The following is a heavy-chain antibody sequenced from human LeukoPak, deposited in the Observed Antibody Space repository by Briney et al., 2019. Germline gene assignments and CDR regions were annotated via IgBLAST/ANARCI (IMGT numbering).Heavy chain of an antibody. J-gene: IGHJ6*03. D-gene: IGHD4-17*01. V-gene: IGHV4-34*01. CDR3: ARGPPTHYYYMHV. CDR2: INHSGST. Sequence: SQTLSLTCAVYGGSFSAYGWSWIRQPPGKGLEWIGEINHSGSTNYHPSLKSRVPISIDAYKHQFPLTLSSVTAADTAVYYCARGPPTHYYYMHVWGKGTTVTVSS. CDR1: GGSFSAYG.